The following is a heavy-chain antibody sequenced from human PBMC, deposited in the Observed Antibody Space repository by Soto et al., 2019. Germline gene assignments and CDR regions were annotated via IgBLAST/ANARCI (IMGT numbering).Heavy chain of an antibody. CDR2: LYHGGST. Sequence: QVQLQESGPGLVKPSGTLSLTCAVSGGSISSTDWWSWVRQPPGKGLEWIGELYHGGSTNYNPSHTRRVHISVDRPTHQFSRKLTSVTAADTGGDCCASSESGGSYHVDCWGQGTLLAVSS. V-gene: IGHV4-4*01. CDR1: GGSISSTDW. J-gene: IGHJ4*02. D-gene: IGHD1-26*01. CDR3: ASSESGGSYHVDC.